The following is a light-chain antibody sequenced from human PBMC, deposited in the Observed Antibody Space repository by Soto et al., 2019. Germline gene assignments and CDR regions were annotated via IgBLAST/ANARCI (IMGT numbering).Light chain of an antibody. Sequence: ESVLTQSPGTLSLSPGERATLSCRASQRVTNDYLAWYQQKPGQAPRILIYGASNRPAGVPERFIGSGSGTDFTLTIDRLEPEDFAVYYCQQYGRFYVYSFGQGTRLEIK. CDR1: QRVTNDY. V-gene: IGKV3-20*01. CDR3: QQYGRFYVYS. CDR2: GAS. J-gene: IGKJ2*03.